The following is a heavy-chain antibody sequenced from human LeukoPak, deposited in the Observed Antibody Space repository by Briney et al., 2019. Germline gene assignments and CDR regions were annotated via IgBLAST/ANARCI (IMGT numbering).Heavy chain of an antibody. CDR2: IRQDGGEK. J-gene: IGHJ4*01. V-gene: IGHV3-7*01. CDR1: GFTFSSYW. D-gene: IGHD6-13*01. CDR3: ARDGTAAGLYFDL. Sequence: GGSLRLSCAVSGFTFSSYWMNWVRQAPGKGLEWVASIRQDGGEKSYVDSVKGRFTISRDNTKNSLYLQINSLRAEDTAVGNSARDGTAAGLYFDLWGQGTLVTVSS.